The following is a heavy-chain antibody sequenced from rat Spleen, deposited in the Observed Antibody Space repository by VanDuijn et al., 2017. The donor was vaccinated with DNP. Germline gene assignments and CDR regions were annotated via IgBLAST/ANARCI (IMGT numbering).Heavy chain of an antibody. Sequence: VQLQESGPGLVEPSQSLSLTCSVTGYSITSCCRWTWIRKFPGHKLEWMGYINSAGSIEYNPSLKGRISITSDTSKNQFFLQVNSVTTDDTATYYSTRGDILRSFDYWGQGVMVTVSS. CDR1: GYSITSCCR. D-gene: IGHD1-6*01. V-gene: IGHV3-3*01. CDR2: INSAGSI. CDR3: TRGDILRSFDY. J-gene: IGHJ2*01.